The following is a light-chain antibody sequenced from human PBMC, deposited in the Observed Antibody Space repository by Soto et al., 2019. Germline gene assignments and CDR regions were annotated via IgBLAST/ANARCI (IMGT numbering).Light chain of an antibody. J-gene: IGKJ4*01. CDR3: QQTTCFPLT. Sequence: DIQMTQSPSFVSASVGDRVTITCRARQGISSWLAWYQRKPGRAPKLLIHAASSLERGVPSRFSGSGSGTDFTLNISSLQPEEFATYYCQQTTCFPLTFGGGTKVEIK. CDR1: QGISSW. CDR2: AAS. V-gene: IGKV1-12*01.